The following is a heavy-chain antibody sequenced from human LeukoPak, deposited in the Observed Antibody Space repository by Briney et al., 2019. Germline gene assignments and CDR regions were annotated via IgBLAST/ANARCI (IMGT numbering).Heavy chain of an antibody. CDR3: ARSGVLRYFDWLLFDY. J-gene: IGHJ4*02. Sequence: SQTLSLTCTVSGGSISSGDYYWSWIRQPPGKGLEWIGEINHSGSTNYNPSLKSRVTISVDTSKNQFSLKLSSVTAADTAVYYCARSGVLRYFDWLLFDYWGQGTLVTVSS. V-gene: IGHV4-30-4*01. CDR2: INHSGST. CDR1: GGSISSGDYY. D-gene: IGHD3-9*01.